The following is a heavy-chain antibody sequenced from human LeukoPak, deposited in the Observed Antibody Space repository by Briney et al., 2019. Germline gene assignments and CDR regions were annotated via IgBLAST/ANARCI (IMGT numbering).Heavy chain of an antibody. CDR1: GYKLTSHG. Sequence: ASVKVSCKSSGYKLTSHGISWVRQAPGQGLEWMGWINPNSGGTNYAQKFQGRVTMTRDTSISTAYMELSRLRSDDTAVYYCARDYPYYSSGWLHAFDIWGQGTMVTVSS. J-gene: IGHJ3*02. CDR2: INPNSGGT. CDR3: ARDYPYYSSGWLHAFDI. D-gene: IGHD6-19*01. V-gene: IGHV1-2*02.